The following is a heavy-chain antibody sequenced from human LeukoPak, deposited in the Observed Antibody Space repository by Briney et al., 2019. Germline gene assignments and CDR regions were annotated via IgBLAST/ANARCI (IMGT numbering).Heavy chain of an antibody. Sequence: TGGSLRLSCAASGFTFSSYAMSWVRQAPGKGLEWVSAISGSGGSTYYADSVKGRFTISRDNSKNTLYLQMNSLRAEDTAVYYCAKDLLGVKRELRPDAFDIWGQGTMVTVSS. D-gene: IGHD1-7*01. CDR3: AKDLLGVKRELRPDAFDI. V-gene: IGHV3-23*01. CDR2: ISGSGGST. CDR1: GFTFSSYA. J-gene: IGHJ3*02.